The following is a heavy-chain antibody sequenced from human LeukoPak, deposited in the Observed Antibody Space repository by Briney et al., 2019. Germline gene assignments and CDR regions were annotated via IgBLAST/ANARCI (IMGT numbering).Heavy chain of an antibody. CDR3: ARDFSPGMCSSRYRTCLFETGPDY. D-gene: IGHD6-13*01. J-gene: IGHJ4*02. CDR1: GFTFSSYA. Sequence: GGSLRLSCAASGFTFSSYAMPWVRQAPGKGLEWVAVISYDGSNKYYADSVKGRFTISRDNSKNTLYLQMNSLRAEDTAVYYCARDFSPGMCSSRYRTCLFETGPDYWGQGTLVTVSS. V-gene: IGHV3-30-3*01. CDR2: ISYDGSNK.